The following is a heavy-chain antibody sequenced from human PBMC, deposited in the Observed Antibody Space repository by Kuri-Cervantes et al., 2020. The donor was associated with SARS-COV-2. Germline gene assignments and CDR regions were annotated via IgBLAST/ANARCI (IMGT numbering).Heavy chain of an antibody. V-gene: IGHV3-23*01. CDR2: ISGSGGST. CDR3: AKPLGYSGYDPPDY. Sequence: GESLKISCAASGFTFSSYAMSWVRQAPGKGLEWVSAISGSGGSTYYADSVKGRFTISRDNSKNTLSLQMNSLRAEDTAVYYCAKPLGYSGYDPPDYWGQGTLVTVSS. CDR1: GFTFSSYA. J-gene: IGHJ4*02. D-gene: IGHD5-12*01.